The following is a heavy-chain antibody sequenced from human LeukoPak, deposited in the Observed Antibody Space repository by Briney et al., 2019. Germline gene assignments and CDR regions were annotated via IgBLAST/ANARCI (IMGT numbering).Heavy chain of an antibody. V-gene: IGHV3-48*03. Sequence: PGGSLRLSCTASGFTFNRFEMSWVRQAPGKGLEWVSYITSISSSTYYADFVKGRFTVSRDNAKNSLYLQMNSLTAEDTAVYYCARDFGDYGGYYYMDLWGKGTMVTVSS. D-gene: IGHD4-23*01. J-gene: IGHJ6*03. CDR3: ARDFGDYGGYYYMDL. CDR1: GFTFNRFE. CDR2: ITSISSST.